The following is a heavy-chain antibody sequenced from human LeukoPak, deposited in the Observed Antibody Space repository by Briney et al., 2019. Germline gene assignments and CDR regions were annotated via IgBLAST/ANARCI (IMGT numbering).Heavy chain of an antibody. V-gene: IGHV3-21*01. J-gene: IGHJ6*02. D-gene: IGHD3-3*01. Sequence: GGSLRLSCAVSGFTLSNNSMNWVRQAPGKGLEWVSSISSSSSYIYYADSVKGRFTISRDNAKNSLYLQMNSLRAEDTAVYYCARDGGDYYGMDVWGQGTTVTVSS. CDR1: GFTLSNNS. CDR3: ARDGGDYYGMDV. CDR2: ISSSSSYI.